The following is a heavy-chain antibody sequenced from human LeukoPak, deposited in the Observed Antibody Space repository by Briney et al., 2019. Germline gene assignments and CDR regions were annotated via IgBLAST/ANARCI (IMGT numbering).Heavy chain of an antibody. CDR2: IYYSGST. CDR3: ASGECSGGSCYALAGY. V-gene: IGHV4-59*01. Sequence: SETLSLTCTVSGGSISSYYWSWIRQPPGKGLEWIGYIYYSGSTNYNPSLKSRVTISVDTSRNQFSLKLSSVTAADTAVYYCASGECSGGSCYALAGYWGQGTLVTVSS. D-gene: IGHD2-15*01. CDR1: GGSISSYY. J-gene: IGHJ4*02.